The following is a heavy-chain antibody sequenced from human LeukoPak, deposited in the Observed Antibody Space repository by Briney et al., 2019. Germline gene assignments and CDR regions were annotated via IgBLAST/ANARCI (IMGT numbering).Heavy chain of an antibody. D-gene: IGHD3-10*01. CDR1: GGSFSGYY. Sequence: SETLSLTCAVYGGSFSGYYWSWIRQPPGKGLEWIGEINHSGSTNYNPSLKSRVTISVDTSKNQFSLKQSSVTAADTAVYYRARLRYGSGNWGQGTLVTVSS. CDR3: ARLRYGSGN. CDR2: INHSGST. J-gene: IGHJ4*02. V-gene: IGHV4-34*01.